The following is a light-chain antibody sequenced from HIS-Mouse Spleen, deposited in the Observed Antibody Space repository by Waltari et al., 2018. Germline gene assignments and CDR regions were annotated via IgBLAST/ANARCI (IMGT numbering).Light chain of an antibody. V-gene: IGKV3-11*01. CDR1: QSVSSH. Sequence: EMVLTQSPATLSLSPGERATLSCRASQSVSSHLAWYQQKPGQAPRLLIYDASNRATGIPARFSGSGSGTDFTLTISSLEPEDFAVYYCQQRSNWPLTFGGGTKVEIK. CDR3: QQRSNWPLT. CDR2: DAS. J-gene: IGKJ4*01.